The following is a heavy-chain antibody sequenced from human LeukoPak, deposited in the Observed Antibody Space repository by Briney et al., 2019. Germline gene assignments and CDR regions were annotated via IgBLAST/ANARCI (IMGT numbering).Heavy chain of an antibody. CDR2: IYYSGST. J-gene: IGHJ4*02. Sequence: SETLSLTCTVSGGSISSYYWSWIRQPPGKGLEWIGYIYYSGSTNYNPSLKSRVTISVDTSKNQFSLKLSSVTAADTAVYYCARDIGCTNGVCGDYWGQGTLVTVSS. CDR3: ARDIGCTNGVCGDY. CDR1: GGSISSYY. V-gene: IGHV4-59*01. D-gene: IGHD2-8*01.